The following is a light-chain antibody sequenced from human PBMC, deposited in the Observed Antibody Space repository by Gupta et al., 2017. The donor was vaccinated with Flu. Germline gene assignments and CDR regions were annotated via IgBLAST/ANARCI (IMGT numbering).Light chain of an antibody. CDR2: ADS. V-gene: IGKV1-39*01. CDR3: QQRDSPPFT. Sequence: DIQITQSPSSLSASIGDTVTITCRARQRIRRYLNWYQQKPGEAPKLLSYADSRMECGVPSRFSGGGSGTEYTLTISRLQPEDFANYYCQQRDSPPFTFGQGTKMEIK. CDR1: QRIRRY. J-gene: IGKJ2*01.